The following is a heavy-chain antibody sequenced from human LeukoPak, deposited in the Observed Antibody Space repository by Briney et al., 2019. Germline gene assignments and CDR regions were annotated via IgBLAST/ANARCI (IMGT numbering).Heavy chain of an antibody. D-gene: IGHD3-22*01. J-gene: IGHJ6*03. CDR3: ASGGSSGYFGYYYYMDA. Sequence: SETLSLTCTVSGGSISSYYWSWIRQPPGKGLEWIGYIYYSGSTNYNPSLKSRVTISVDTSKNQFSLKLSSVTAADTAVYYCASGGSSGYFGYYYYMDAWGKGTTVTVSS. CDR1: GGSISSYY. V-gene: IGHV4-59*01. CDR2: IYYSGST.